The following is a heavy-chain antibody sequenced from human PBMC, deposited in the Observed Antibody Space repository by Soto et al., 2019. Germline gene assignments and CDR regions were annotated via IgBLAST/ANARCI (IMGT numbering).Heavy chain of an antibody. CDR3: ARDPYLGYCSSTSCYASTENWFDP. J-gene: IGHJ5*02. CDR2: ISAYNGNT. Sequence: QVQLVQSGAEVKKPGASVKVSCKASGYTFTSYGISWVRQAPGQGLEWMGWISAYNGNTNYAQKLQGRVTMTTDTSTSTAYMELRSLRSDVTAVYYCARDPYLGYCSSTSCYASTENWFDPWGQGTLVTVSS. CDR1: GYTFTSYG. V-gene: IGHV1-18*01. D-gene: IGHD2-2*01.